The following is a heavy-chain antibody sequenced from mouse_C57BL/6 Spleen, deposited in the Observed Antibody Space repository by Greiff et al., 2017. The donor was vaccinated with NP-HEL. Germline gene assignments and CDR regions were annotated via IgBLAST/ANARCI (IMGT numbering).Heavy chain of an antibody. D-gene: IGHD2-4*01. Sequence: QVQLKQSGAELVRPGASVTLSCKASGYTFTDYEMHWVKQTPVHGLEWIGAIDPETGGTAYNQKFKGKAILTADKSSSTAYMELRSLTSEDSAVYYCTRGDYEDYAMDYWGQGTSVTVSS. V-gene: IGHV1-15*01. CDR1: GYTFTDYE. CDR2: IDPETGGT. CDR3: TRGDYEDYAMDY. J-gene: IGHJ4*01.